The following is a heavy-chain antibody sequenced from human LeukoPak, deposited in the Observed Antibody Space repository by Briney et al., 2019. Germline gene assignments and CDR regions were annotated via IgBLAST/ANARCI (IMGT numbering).Heavy chain of an antibody. CDR2: ISGSGGST. CDR1: GFTFSSYA. Sequence: GGSLRLSCAASGFTFSSYAMSWVRQAPGKRLQWVSAISGSGGSTYYADSVKGRFTISRDNSKNTLYLQMNSLRAEDTAVYYCAKTARWELPLSLDYWGQGTLVTVSS. CDR3: AKTARWELPLSLDY. D-gene: IGHD1-26*01. J-gene: IGHJ4*02. V-gene: IGHV3-23*01.